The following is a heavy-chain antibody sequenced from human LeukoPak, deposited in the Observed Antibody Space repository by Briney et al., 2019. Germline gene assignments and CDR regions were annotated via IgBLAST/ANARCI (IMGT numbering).Heavy chain of an antibody. CDR2: IRYDGSNK. Sequence: PGGSLRLSCAASGFTFSSYGMHWVRQAPGKGLEWVAFIRYDGSNKYYADSVKGRFTISRDNAKNSLYLQMNSLRAEDTAVYYCARESGDGYNSDYWGQGTLVTVSS. D-gene: IGHD5-24*01. V-gene: IGHV3-30*02. J-gene: IGHJ4*02. CDR1: GFTFSSYG. CDR3: ARESGDGYNSDY.